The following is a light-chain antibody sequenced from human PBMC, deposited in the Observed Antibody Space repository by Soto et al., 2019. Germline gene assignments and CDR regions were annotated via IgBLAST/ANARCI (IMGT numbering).Light chain of an antibody. J-gene: IGKJ1*01. V-gene: IGKV3-20*01. Sequence: ELVLTQSPGTLSLSPGERATLSCRASQRLSSNYLAWFQQKPGQDTRLLIYGASSRDTGIPDRVSGSGSGTDVTLTIPRLETEDFAVYYCLQYGSSVWTFGQGTKV. CDR1: QRLSSNY. CDR2: GAS. CDR3: LQYGSSVWT.